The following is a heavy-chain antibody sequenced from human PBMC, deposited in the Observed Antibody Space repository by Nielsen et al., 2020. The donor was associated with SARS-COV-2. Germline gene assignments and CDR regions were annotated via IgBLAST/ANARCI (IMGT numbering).Heavy chain of an antibody. J-gene: IGHJ3*01. V-gene: IGHV3-7*01. CDR2: IKPDGSEK. CDR1: EFTFNDHS. CDR3: ARDWSRAFDV. Sequence: GESLKISCAASEFTFNDHSMHWVRQVPGKGLEWVADIKPDGSEKFYVDSVKGRFTISRDNAKNSMSLQMNSLRVEDTAVYYCARDWSRAFDVWGQGTMVTVSS.